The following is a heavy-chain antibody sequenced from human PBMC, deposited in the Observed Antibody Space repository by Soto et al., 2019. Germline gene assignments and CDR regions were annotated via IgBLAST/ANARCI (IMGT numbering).Heavy chain of an antibody. CDR2: IYYSGSK. V-gene: IGHV4-30-4*01. D-gene: IGHD4-17*01. CDR3: AREKEDDSGDYNAFDI. J-gene: IGHJ3*02. CDR1: GDSINNGDCY. Sequence: SETLSLTCTVSGDSINNGDCYWSWLRQLPGKGLEWIGYIYYSGSKYYNPSLKSRVSMSVDTSKNHFSLNLTSVTAADTAVYYCAREKEDDSGDYNAFDIWGQGIVVTVSS.